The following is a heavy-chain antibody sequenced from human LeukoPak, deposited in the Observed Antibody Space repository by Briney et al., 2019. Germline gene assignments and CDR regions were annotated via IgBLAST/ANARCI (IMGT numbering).Heavy chain of an antibody. V-gene: IGHV1-46*01. D-gene: IGHD6-13*01. CDR2: INPSGGST. CDR1: GYIFTKYY. J-gene: IGHJ4*02. CDR3: ARAGWAAAGTYVDY. Sequence: GASVKVSCKTSGYIFTKYYIHWVRQAPGQGLEWMGIINPSGGSTTYAQKFQGRVTITADESTSTAYMELSSLRSEDTAVYYCARAGWAAAGTYVDYWGQGTLVTVSS.